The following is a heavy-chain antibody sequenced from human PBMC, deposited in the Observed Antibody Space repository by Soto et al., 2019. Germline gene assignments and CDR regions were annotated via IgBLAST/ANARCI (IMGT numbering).Heavy chain of an antibody. CDR3: ARLPYYDILTGYYSPNIFDY. Sequence: SETLSLTCTVSGGSISSGGYYWSWIRQHPGKGLEWIGCIYYSGSTYYNPSLKSRVTISVDTSKNQFSLKLSSVTAADTAVYYCARLPYYDILTGYYSPNIFDYWGQGTLVTVSS. CDR1: GGSISSGGYY. V-gene: IGHV4-31*03. J-gene: IGHJ4*02. D-gene: IGHD3-9*01. CDR2: IYYSGST.